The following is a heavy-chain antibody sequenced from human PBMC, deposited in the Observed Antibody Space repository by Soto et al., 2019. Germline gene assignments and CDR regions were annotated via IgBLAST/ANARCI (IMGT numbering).Heavy chain of an antibody. V-gene: IGHV1-2*02. D-gene: IGHD6-13*01. J-gene: IGHJ6*02. CDR2: INPNSGGT. Sequence: ASVKVSCKASGYTFTGYYMHWVRQAPGQGLEWMGWINPNSGGTNYAQKLQGRVTMTTDTSTSTAYMELRSLRSDDTAVYYCARHSSSWYAGYYYYGMDVWGQGTTVTVSS. CDR3: ARHSSSWYAGYYYYGMDV. CDR1: GYTFTGYY.